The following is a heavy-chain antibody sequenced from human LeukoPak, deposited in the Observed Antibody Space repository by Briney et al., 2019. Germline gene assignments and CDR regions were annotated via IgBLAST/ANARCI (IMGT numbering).Heavy chain of an antibody. J-gene: IGHJ4*02. V-gene: IGHV3-7*01. CDR1: XVTFSNYW. Sequence: SLRLXXAASXVTFSNYWMSWVRQGPGKGQEWVANLTQAGSATSSVPSVKARFPISRDNAKTSLSLQMTRLRAEDTAVYSCAREGHSHLIYYSDSWGQGTLVSVPS. CDR2: LTQAGSAT. D-gene: IGHD5-18*01. CDR3: AREGHSHLIYYSDS.